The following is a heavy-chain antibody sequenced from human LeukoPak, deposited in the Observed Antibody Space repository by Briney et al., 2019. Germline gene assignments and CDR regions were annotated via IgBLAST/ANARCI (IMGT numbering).Heavy chain of an antibody. V-gene: IGHV3-53*01. CDR1: GFTVSSKY. CDR2: PYAGGST. CDR3: ASCKDASGNLLDY. D-gene: IGHD3-10*01. Sequence: GGSLRLSCAASGFTVSSKYMSWVRQAPGKWLEWVSVPYAGGSTYYADSVKGRFTISRDNSKNTLYLQMNSLRADDTAVYYCASCKDASGNLLDYWGQGTLVTVSS. J-gene: IGHJ4*02.